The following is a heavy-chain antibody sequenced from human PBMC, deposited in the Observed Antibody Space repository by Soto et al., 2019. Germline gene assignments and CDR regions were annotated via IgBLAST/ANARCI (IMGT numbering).Heavy chain of an antibody. CDR2: IYYSGRT. J-gene: IGHJ4*02. Sequence: SETLSLTCTVSGGSISSSSYYWGWIRQPPGKGLEWIGSIYYSGRTYYNPSLKSRVTISVDTSKNQFSLKLSSVTAADTAVYYCARQDDYVWGSYMAGFDYWGQGTLVTVSS. CDR1: GGSISSSSYY. D-gene: IGHD3-16*01. V-gene: IGHV4-39*01. CDR3: ARQDDYVWGSYMAGFDY.